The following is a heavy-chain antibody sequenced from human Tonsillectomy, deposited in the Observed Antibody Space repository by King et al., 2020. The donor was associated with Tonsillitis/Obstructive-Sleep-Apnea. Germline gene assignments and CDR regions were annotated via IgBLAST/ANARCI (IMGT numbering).Heavy chain of an antibody. CDR3: ARDPSCSRTSCYPSYFDY. J-gene: IGHJ4*02. CDR2: RKGKGGST. Sequence: EGKMGEEGGGGGRKGGEGRREWAEGGGTGEDEGRSWGRQERGKGREWGGGRKGKGGSTGYGDSVKGRFTISRDNAKNSLYLQMNSLRAEDTALYYCARDPSCSRTSCYPSYFDYWGQGTLVTVSS. CDR1: GGTGEDEG. V-gene: IGHV3-20*04. D-gene: IGHD2-2*01.